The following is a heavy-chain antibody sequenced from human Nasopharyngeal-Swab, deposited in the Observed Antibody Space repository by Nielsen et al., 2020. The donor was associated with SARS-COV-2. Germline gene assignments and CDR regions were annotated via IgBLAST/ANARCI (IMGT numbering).Heavy chain of an antibody. CDR2: IGGSAGST. Sequence: EYLKISCAASAITFSRYAMAWVRQPPGKGLEWVSGIGGSAGSTYYADSVKGRFTISRDNSKNTLYLQMNSLRTEDTATFYFAIYRGSDNGDQLDYWGQGTLVTVSS. CDR3: AIYRGSDNGDQLDY. CDR1: AITFSRYA. J-gene: IGHJ4*02. D-gene: IGHD4-17*01. V-gene: IGHV3-23*01.